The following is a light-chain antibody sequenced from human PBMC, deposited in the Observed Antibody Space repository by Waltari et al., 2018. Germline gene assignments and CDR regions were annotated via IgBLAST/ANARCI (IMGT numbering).Light chain of an antibody. V-gene: IGKV4-1*01. CDR1: QSVLYSSNNNNY. CDR3: QQYYRIPLT. CDR2: WAS. J-gene: IGKJ4*01. Sequence: DIVMTQSPDSLAVSLGERATINCTSSQSVLYSSNNNNYLAWYQQKPGQPPKLLIYWASTRDSGVPDRFSGSGSGTDFALTISSLQTEDVAIYYCQQYYRIPLTFGGGTKVEIK.